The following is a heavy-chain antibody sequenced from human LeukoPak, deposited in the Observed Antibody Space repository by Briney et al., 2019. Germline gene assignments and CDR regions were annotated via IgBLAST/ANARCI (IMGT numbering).Heavy chain of an antibody. J-gene: IGHJ4*02. CDR1: RFTVSSYS. CDR2: ISSTSSYI. Sequence: GGSLSLSCAPSRFTVSSYSMNWVRQPAGKGVEGVSSISSTSSYIDYANSVRGRFTISRDNAKHSLYLQMNSLRAEDTAAYHCVRDSRSGWYVPCDYWGQGTLVTVSA. CDR3: VRDSRSGWYVPCDY. D-gene: IGHD6-19*01. V-gene: IGHV3-21*01.